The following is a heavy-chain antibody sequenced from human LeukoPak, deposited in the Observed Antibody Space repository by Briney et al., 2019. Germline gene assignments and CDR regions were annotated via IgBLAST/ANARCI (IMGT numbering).Heavy chain of an antibody. D-gene: IGHD3-3*01. CDR3: ARHARITIFGRSRPISWYFDL. J-gene: IGHJ2*01. CDR1: GGSISSYY. CDR2: IYTSGST. Sequence: SETLSLTCTVSGGSISSYYWSWIRQPPGKGLEWIGYIYTSGSTNYNPSLKSRVTISVDTSKNQFSLKLSSVTAADTAVYYCARHARITIFGRSRPISWYFDLWGRGTLVTVSS. V-gene: IGHV4-4*09.